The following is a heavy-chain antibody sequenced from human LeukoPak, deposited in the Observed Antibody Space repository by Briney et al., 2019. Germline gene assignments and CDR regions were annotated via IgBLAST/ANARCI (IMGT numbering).Heavy chain of an antibody. V-gene: IGHV2-5*01. D-gene: IGHD1-14*01. CDR3: AHRRISGDY. CDR1: GVSISNYYW. J-gene: IGHJ4*02. CDR2: IYWNDDK. Sequence: TLSLTCTVSGVSISNYYWNYIRQPPGKALEWLALIYWNDDKRYSPSLKSRLTITKDTSKNQVVLTMTNMDPVDTATYYCAHRRISGDYWGQGTLVTVSS.